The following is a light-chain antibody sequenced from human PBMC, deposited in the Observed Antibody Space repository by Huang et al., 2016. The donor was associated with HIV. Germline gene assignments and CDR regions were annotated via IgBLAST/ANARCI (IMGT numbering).Light chain of an antibody. CDR1: QSVSSD. CDR3: QHYNNWPPRYT. Sequence: IVMTQSPATLSLSQGERATLSCRASQSVSSDLAWYQQKPGQAPRLLIYGASTRATGVPARFSASGAGTDFTLTISSLQSEDFAVYYCQHYNNWPPRYTFGLGTKLDVK. V-gene: IGKV3-15*01. CDR2: GAS. J-gene: IGKJ2*01.